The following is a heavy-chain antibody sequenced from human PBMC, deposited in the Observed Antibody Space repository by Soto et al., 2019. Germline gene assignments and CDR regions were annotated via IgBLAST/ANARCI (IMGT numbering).Heavy chain of an antibody. Sequence: ASVKVSCKASGYTFTSYGMNWVRQAPGRGLEWMGWINPGNGNTKYSQKFQGRVIIERDTSASTAYMELSDLRSEDTAIYFCAREDDTTGHYSWFDPWGPGTLVTVSS. CDR1: GYTFTSYG. CDR3: AREDDTTGHYSWFDP. D-gene: IGHD1-1*01. CDR2: INPGNGNT. V-gene: IGHV1-3*01. J-gene: IGHJ5*02.